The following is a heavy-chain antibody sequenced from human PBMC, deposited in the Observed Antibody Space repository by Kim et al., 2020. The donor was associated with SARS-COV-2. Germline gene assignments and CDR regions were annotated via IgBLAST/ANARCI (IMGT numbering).Heavy chain of an antibody. Sequence: SVKVSCKASGFTFTSSAVQWVRQARGQRLEWIGWIVVGSGNTNYAQKFQERVTITRDMSTSTAYMELSSLRSEDTAVYYCAADPKYSGSYQGDYWGQGTLVTVSS. D-gene: IGHD1-26*01. J-gene: IGHJ4*02. CDR3: AADPKYSGSYQGDY. CDR1: GFTFTSSA. CDR2: IVVGSGNT. V-gene: IGHV1-58*01.